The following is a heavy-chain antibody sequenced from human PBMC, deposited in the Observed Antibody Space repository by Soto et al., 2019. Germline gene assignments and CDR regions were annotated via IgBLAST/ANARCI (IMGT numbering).Heavy chain of an antibody. D-gene: IGHD3-3*01. CDR2: IYYSGST. CDR3: NSLRAEDTAVYYCARDLFYDFWSGEPTDY. J-gene: IGHJ4*02. CDR1: GGSISSYY. Sequence: SETLSLTCTVSGGSISSYYWSWIRQPPGKGLQWIVYIYYSGSTNYNPSLKSRVTISVDTSKNQFSLKLSSVSSALRLYLQMNSLRAEDTAVYYCARDLFYDFWSGEPTDYWGQGTLVTVSS. V-gene: IGHV4-59*01.